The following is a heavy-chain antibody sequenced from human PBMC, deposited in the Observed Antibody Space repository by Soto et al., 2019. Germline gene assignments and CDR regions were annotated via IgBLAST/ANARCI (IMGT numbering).Heavy chain of an antibody. CDR3: AAVRVGDFWSGYYKDYYGMDV. D-gene: IGHD3-3*01. CDR2: IVVGSGNT. V-gene: IGHV1-58*01. J-gene: IGHJ6*02. CDR1: GFTFTSSA. Sequence: GASVKVSCKASGFTFTSSAVQWVRQARGQRLEWIGWIVVGSGNTNYAQKFQERVTITRDMSTSTAYMELSSLRSEATAVYYCAAVRVGDFWSGYYKDYYGMDVWGQGTTVTVS.